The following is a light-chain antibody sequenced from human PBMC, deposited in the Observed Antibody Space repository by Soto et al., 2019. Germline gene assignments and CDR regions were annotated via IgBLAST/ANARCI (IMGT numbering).Light chain of an antibody. J-gene: IGKJ4*01. CDR1: QSISNY. V-gene: IGKV1-27*01. CDR3: QKYNSAPLT. CDR2: AAS. Sequence: DIQMTQSPSSLSASVGDRVTITFRASQSISNYLSWYQQKPGKVPKLLIYAASTLQLGVPSRVSGSGSATDFTLTISSLQPEDVATYYCQKYNSAPLTFGGGTKVEIK.